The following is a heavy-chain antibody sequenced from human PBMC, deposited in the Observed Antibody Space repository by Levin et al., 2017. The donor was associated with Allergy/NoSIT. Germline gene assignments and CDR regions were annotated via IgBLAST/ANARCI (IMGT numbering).Heavy chain of an antibody. CDR2: ISHREST. V-gene: IGHV4-34*01. J-gene: IGHJ3*02. D-gene: IGHD4-17*01. CDR3: AVFSFRYGTFDI. CDR1: GASFSGSY. Sequence: PSQTLSLPCAVYGASFSGSYWSWIRQPPGRGLEWIGEISHRESTTYNPSLKSRVTLSLDTSGNQYSLRLDSVTAADTAIYYCAVFSFRYGTFDIWGPGTMVTVSS.